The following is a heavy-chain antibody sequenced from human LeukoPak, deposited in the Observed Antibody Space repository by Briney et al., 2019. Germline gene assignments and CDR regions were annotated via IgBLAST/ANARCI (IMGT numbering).Heavy chain of an antibody. Sequence: SETLSLTCTVSGGSISSYYWSWIRQPPGKGLEWIGYIYYSGSTNYNTSLKSRVTISVDTSKNQFSLKLSSVTAADTAVYYCARDTFGCSGGSCYSYYYYMDVWGKGTTVTVSS. CDR3: ARDTFGCSGGSCYSYYYYMDV. J-gene: IGHJ6*03. V-gene: IGHV4-59*01. D-gene: IGHD2-15*01. CDR1: GGSISSYY. CDR2: IYYSGST.